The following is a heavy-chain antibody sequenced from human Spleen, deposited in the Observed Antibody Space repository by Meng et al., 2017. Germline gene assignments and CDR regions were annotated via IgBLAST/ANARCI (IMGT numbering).Heavy chain of an antibody. CDR3: ARDMAGAAGTSGVCCYYGMDV. Sequence: SVQVSCKASGGSFSNYAISWVRQAPGQGLEWMGGIIPMLGTGNYAQKFQGRVTITTDESTRTVYMALSSLRSEDSAVYYCARDMAGAAGTSGVCCYYGMDVWGQGTTVTVSS. J-gene: IGHJ6*02. V-gene: IGHV1-69*05. CDR1: GGSFSNYA. D-gene: IGHD6-19*01. CDR2: IIPMLGTG.